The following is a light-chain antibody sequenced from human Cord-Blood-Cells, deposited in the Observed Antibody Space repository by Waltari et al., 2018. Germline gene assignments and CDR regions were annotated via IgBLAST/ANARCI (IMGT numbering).Light chain of an antibody. CDR1: QSISSW. Sequence: DIQMTQSPSTLSASVGDRVTLTCRASQSISSWLAWYQQKPGKAPKILIYDASSLESGVPARCSGSGSGTEFTLTISSLQPDDFATYYCQQYNSYWTFGQGTKVEIK. CDR3: QQYNSYWT. J-gene: IGKJ1*01. CDR2: DAS. V-gene: IGKV1-5*01.